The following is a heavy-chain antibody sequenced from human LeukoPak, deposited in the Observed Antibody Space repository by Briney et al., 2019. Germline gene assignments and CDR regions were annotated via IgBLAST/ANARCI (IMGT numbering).Heavy chain of an antibody. D-gene: IGHD2-2*01. CDR1: GGSFSGYY. CDR3: ARGDCSYASCYHIGAFDI. V-gene: IGHV4-34*01. CDR2: INNSGGT. Sequence: SETLSLTCAVYGGSFSGYYWSWIRQPPGKGLEWIGEINNSGGTNYKPSLKSRVTISGDTSKNQFSLKLSSVTAADTAVYYCARGDCSYASCYHIGAFDIWGQGTMVTVSS. J-gene: IGHJ3*02.